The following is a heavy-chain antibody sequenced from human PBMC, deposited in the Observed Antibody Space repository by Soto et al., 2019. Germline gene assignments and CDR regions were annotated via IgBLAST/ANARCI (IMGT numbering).Heavy chain of an antibody. Sequence: EVQLLESGGGLVQPGGSLRLSCAASGFTFSSYAMSWVRQAPGKGLEWVSAISGSGGSTYYADSVKGRFTISRDNSKNTLYLQMNSLRAEDTAVYYCAKGGNPWAIVVVISGRFTFDYWGQGTLVTVSS. D-gene: IGHD3-22*01. V-gene: IGHV3-23*01. CDR2: ISGSGGST. CDR3: AKGGNPWAIVVVISGRFTFDY. J-gene: IGHJ4*02. CDR1: GFTFSSYA.